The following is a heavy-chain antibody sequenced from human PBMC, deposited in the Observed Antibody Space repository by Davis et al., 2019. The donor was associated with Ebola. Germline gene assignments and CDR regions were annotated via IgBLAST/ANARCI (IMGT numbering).Heavy chain of an antibody. Sequence: ASAMVFCKASGYTFTSYAMHWVRQAPGQRLEWMGWINAGNGNTKYSQKFQGRVTITRDTSASTAYMELSSLRSEDTAVYYCARYRAVAGTQYYGMDVWGQGTTVTVSS. CDR1: GYTFTSYA. CDR2: INAGNGNT. V-gene: IGHV1-3*01. J-gene: IGHJ6*02. D-gene: IGHD6-19*01. CDR3: ARYRAVAGTQYYGMDV.